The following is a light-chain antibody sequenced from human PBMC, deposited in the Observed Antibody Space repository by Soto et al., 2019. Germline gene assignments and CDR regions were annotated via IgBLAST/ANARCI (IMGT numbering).Light chain of an antibody. J-gene: IGKJ4*02. Sequence: DIQLTQSPSFLYASVGDRVTITCRASQSISSYLNWYQQKPGKAPKLLIYAASSLQSGVPSRFSGSGSGTDFTLTISSLQPEDFATYYCQQSYSTPLTFGGGTKVDIK. V-gene: IGKV1-39*01. CDR3: QQSYSTPLT. CDR2: AAS. CDR1: QSISSY.